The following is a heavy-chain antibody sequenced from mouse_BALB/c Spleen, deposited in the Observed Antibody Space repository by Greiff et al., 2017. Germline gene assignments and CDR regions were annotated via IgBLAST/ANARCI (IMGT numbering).Heavy chain of an antibody. D-gene: IGHD1-1*01. V-gene: IGHV2-6-7*01. CDR1: GFSLTGYG. Sequence: VKLVESGPGLVAPSQSLSITCTVSGFSLTGYGVNWVRQPPGKGLEWLGMIWGDGSTDYNSALKSRLSISKDNSKSQVFLKMNRLQTDDTARYYYARDRDYGSSLYAMDYWGQGTSVTVSS. J-gene: IGHJ4*01. CDR3: ARDRDYGSSLYAMDY. CDR2: IWGDGST.